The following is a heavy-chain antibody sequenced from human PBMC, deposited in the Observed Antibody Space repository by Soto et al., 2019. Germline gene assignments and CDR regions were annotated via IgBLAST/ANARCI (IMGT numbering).Heavy chain of an antibody. D-gene: IGHD1-26*01. CDR1: RFTFSSYA. CDR2: ISGSGDST. J-gene: IGHJ6*02. CDR3: ASGRGRSFYYGMDV. V-gene: IGHV3-23*01. Sequence: GGSLRLSCAASRFTFSSYAMTWVRQAPGKGLEWVSAISGSGDSTYYAGSVKGWFTISRDNSKNTLYLQMNSLRAEDTAVYYCASGRGRSFYYGMDVWGQGTTVTVSS.